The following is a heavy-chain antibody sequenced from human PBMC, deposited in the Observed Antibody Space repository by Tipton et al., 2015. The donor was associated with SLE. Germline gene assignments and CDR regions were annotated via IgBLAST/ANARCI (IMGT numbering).Heavy chain of an antibody. V-gene: IGHV4-30-2*01. CDR3: ARDPLGWELRTDWYFDL. J-gene: IGHJ2*01. Sequence: TLSLTCAVSGGSISSGGYSWSWIRQPPGKGLEWIGYIYHSGSTYYNPSLKSRVTISVDRSKNQFSLKLSSVTAADTAVYYCARDPLGWELRTDWYFDLWGRGTLVTVSS. CDR2: IYHSGST. CDR1: GGSISSGGYS. D-gene: IGHD1-26*01.